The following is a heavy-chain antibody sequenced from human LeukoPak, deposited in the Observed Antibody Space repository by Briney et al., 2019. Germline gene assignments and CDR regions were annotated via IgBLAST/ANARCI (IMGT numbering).Heavy chain of an antibody. CDR2: ISYDGSNK. CDR1: GFTFSSYA. V-gene: IGHV3-30*14. D-gene: IGHD3-3*01. Sequence: QPGGSLRLSCAASGFTFSSYAMHWVRQAPGKGLEWVAVISYDGSNKYYADSVKGRFTISRDNSKNTLYLQMNSLRAEDTAVYYCAREGPGVAPSWGQGTLVTVSS. CDR3: AREGPGVAPS. J-gene: IGHJ4*02.